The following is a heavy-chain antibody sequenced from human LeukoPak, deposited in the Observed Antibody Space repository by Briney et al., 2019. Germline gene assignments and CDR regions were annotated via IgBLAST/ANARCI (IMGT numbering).Heavy chain of an antibody. CDR1: GDSISSYS. V-gene: IGHV4-4*09. CDR2: IYISGNT. CDR3: ARRRGDTTTIPDYHYYYMDV. Sequence: SETLSLTCTVSGDSISSYSWSWIRQPPGKGLEWIAYIYISGNTDSHPSLKSRVTISVDSSRNQFSLRLSSVTAADTAVYYCARRRGDTTTIPDYHYYYMDVWGKGTTVTVSS. D-gene: IGHD4-11*01. J-gene: IGHJ6*03.